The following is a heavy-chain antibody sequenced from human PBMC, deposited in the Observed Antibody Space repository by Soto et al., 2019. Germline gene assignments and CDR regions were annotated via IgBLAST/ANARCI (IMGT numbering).Heavy chain of an antibody. D-gene: IGHD6-19*01. J-gene: IGHJ5*02. CDR3: ARDVLTAVAGSVNWFDP. CDR2: IWYDGTKK. CDR1: GFRLSTYC. V-gene: IGHV3-33*01. Sequence: SMILSCAASGFRLSTYCMHWLRRAPGKGLEWVAFIWYDGTKKFYANSVKGRSTISKDNSNNILYLQMSGLRAEDTAVYYCARDVLTAVAGSVNWFDPWGQGTLVTVSS.